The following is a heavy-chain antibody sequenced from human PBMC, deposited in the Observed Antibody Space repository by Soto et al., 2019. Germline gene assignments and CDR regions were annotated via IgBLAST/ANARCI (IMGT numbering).Heavy chain of an antibody. CDR2: INPSGGST. J-gene: IGHJ4*02. V-gene: IGHV1-46*01. CDR3: ARDRSLTGDLDY. Sequence: QVQLVQSGAEVKKPGASVKVSCKASGYTFTSYYMHWVRQAPGQGLEWMGIINPSGGSTSYAQKFQGRVTMTRDTSTSKVYMELSSLRSEDTAVYYCARDRSLTGDLDYWGQGTLVTVSS. D-gene: IGHD7-27*01. CDR1: GYTFTSYY.